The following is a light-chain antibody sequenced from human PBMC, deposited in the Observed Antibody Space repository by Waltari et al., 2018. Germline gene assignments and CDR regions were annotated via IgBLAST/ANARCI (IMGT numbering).Light chain of an antibody. CDR1: QGIKND. CDR2: GAS. V-gene: IGKV1-6*01. CDR3: LQDYNYPRT. J-gene: IGKJ2*01. Sequence: AIQMTQSPSSLSASVGARVPITCRASQGIKNDLGWYQQKPGKAPKLLIYGASVLQTGVPSRFSGSGFGTDFTLTISSLPPEDFATYYCLQDYNYPRTFGQGTKLEI.